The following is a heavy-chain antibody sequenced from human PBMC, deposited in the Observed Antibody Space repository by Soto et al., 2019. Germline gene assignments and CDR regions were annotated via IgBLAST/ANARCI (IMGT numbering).Heavy chain of an antibody. CDR1: DFTFRSYA. CDR3: ARDVYGGTSDWYFDL. CDR2: MSYDGRKI. D-gene: IGHD4-17*01. Sequence: VQLEESGGGVVQPGRSLRLFCVASDFTFRSYAMNWVRQAPGKGLEWVAAMSYDGRKIYYADSVKGRFTISRDNSNNTLFLQMNSLRSDDTAVYYCARDVYGGTSDWYFDLWGRGTLVTVSS. J-gene: IGHJ2*01. V-gene: IGHV3-30*04.